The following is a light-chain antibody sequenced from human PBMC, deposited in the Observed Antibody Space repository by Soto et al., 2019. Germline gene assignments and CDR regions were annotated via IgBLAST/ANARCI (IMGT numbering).Light chain of an antibody. CDR2: AAS. CDR1: QSISNY. V-gene: IGKV1-39*01. J-gene: IGKJ5*01. CDR3: QQSYSTPPIT. Sequence: QMAQSPSSLSAPVGDRVSIPCRSSQSISNYLNWYQQKPGKAPKLLIYAASSLQSGVPSRFSGSGSGTDFTLTISSLQPEDFATYYCQQSYSTPPITFGQGTRLEIK.